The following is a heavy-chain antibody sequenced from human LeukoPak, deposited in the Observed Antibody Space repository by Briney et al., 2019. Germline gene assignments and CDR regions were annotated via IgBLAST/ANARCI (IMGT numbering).Heavy chain of an antibody. J-gene: IGHJ6*03. V-gene: IGHV3-11*04. CDR3: ARDRLEQLQTYYYYYYMDV. Sequence: GGSLRLSCAASGFTFSDYYMSWIRQAPGKGLEWVSYISSSGSTIYYADSVKGRFTISRDNAKNSLYLQMNSLRAEDTAVYYCARDRLEQLQTYYYYYYMDVWGKGTTVTVSS. D-gene: IGHD6-6*01. CDR1: GFTFSDYY. CDR2: ISSSGSTI.